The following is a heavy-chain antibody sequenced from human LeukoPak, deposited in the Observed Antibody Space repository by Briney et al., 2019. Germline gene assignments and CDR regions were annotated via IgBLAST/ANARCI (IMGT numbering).Heavy chain of an antibody. J-gene: IGHJ4*02. D-gene: IGHD2-2*01. Sequence: SGGSLRLSCAASGFTFNSYVMSWVRQASGKGLEWVSAISGSGDNTYYADSVKGRFTISRDTSKNMLYLEMNSLRAEDTAVYYCAKVGPAAARDYWGQGTLVTVSS. CDR1: GFTFNSYV. V-gene: IGHV3-23*01. CDR3: AKVGPAAARDY. CDR2: ISGSGDNT.